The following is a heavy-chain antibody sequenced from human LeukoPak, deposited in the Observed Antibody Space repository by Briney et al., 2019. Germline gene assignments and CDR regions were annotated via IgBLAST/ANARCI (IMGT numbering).Heavy chain of an antibody. CDR1: GFTFNNYL. D-gene: IGHD6-13*01. CDR2: ISWNSGSI. J-gene: IGHJ5*02. V-gene: IGHV3-9*01. CDR3: AKDISSGVAAAGTSWFDP. Sequence: GGSLRLSCAASGFTFNNYLMSWVRQAPGKGLEWVSGISWNSGSIGYADSVKGRFTISRDNAKNSLYLQMNSLRAEDTALYYCAKDISSGVAAAGTSWFDPWGQGTLVTVSS.